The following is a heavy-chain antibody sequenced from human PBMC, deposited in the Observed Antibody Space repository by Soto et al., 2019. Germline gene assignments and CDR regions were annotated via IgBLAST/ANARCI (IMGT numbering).Heavy chain of an antibody. CDR1: GGSISSGDYY. V-gene: IGHV4-30-4*01. J-gene: IGHJ4*02. D-gene: IGHD3-22*01. CDR2: IYYSGST. CDR3: AREREYYYDSSGYYPIRYFDY. Sequence: QVQLQESGPGLVKPSQTLSLTCTVSGGSISSGDYYWSWIRQPPGKGLEWIGYIYYSGSTYYNPSRRVRVTIAVGASKNHSPLKLGSVTAADTAVYYCAREREYYYDSSGYYPIRYFDYWGQGTLVTVSS.